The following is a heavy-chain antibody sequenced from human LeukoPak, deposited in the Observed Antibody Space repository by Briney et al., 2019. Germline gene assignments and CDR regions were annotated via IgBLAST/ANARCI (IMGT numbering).Heavy chain of an antibody. CDR1: GFTFSSYA. CDR3: AKVGYSYGYGMDV. V-gene: IGHV3-23*01. D-gene: IGHD5-18*01. Sequence: GGSLRLSCAASGFTFSSYAMSWVRQAPGKGLEWVSAISGSGGSTYYADSVKGRFTISRDNSKNTLYLQMNSPRAEDTAVYYCAKVGYSYGYGMDVWGQGTTVTVSS. CDR2: ISGSGGST. J-gene: IGHJ6*02.